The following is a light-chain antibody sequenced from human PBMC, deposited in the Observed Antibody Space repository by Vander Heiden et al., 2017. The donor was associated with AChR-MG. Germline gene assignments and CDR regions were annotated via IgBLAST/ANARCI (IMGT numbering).Light chain of an antibody. Sequence: SALTPPPSASGSPGQSVTISCTGTSSDVGGYNYVSWYQQHPGKAPKVIIYEVSKRPSGVPDRFSASKSGNTASLTVAGLQAEDEADYYGSSDAGGTTLVFGGGTKLTVL. CDR2: EVS. V-gene: IGLV2-8*01. J-gene: IGLJ2*01. CDR3: SSDAGGTTLV. CDR1: SSDVGGYNY.